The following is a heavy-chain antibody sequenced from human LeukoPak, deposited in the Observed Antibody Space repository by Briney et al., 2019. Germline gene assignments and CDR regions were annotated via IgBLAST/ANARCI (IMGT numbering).Heavy chain of an antibody. CDR1: GGSIRSCY. J-gene: IGHJ4*02. V-gene: IGHV4-59*01. CDR2: IYYSGNT. D-gene: IGHD5-18*01. Sequence: SETLSLTCTVSGGSIRSCYWNWIRQPPGKGLEWIGYIYYSGNTNYNPFLKSRVTISVDTSKNQFSLKLSSVTAADTAVYYCARIPDGYSYGPFDYWGQGTLVTVSS. CDR3: ARIPDGYSYGPFDY.